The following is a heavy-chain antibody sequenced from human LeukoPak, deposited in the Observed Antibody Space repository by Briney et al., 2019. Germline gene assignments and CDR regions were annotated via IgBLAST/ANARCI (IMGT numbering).Heavy chain of an antibody. CDR2: VYYIGTT. J-gene: IGHJ5*02. CDR3: ARNTSSSPWFDP. V-gene: IGHV4-61*01. CDR1: GVSVSSPNSY. D-gene: IGHD6-6*01. Sequence: SETLSLTCTVSGVSVSSPNSYWSWLRQPPGKGLEWIGNVYYIGTTSYNSSLKSRVTISVDTSKNQFSLEVTSVTAADTAVYYCARNTSSSPWFDPWGQGTLVTVSS.